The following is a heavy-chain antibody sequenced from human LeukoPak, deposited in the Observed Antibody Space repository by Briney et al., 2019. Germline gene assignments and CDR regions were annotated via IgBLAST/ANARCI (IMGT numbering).Heavy chain of an antibody. D-gene: IGHD3-22*01. J-gene: IGHJ5*02. Sequence: GGSLRLSCAASGFTFSTYNINWVRQAPGKGLEWVSYISSSGTTTYYADSVRGRFTISRDNAKNSVYLQMNSLRAEDTAVYHCARGGDSSGYYVWFDPWGQGTLVTVSS. CDR3: ARGGDSSGYYVWFDP. CDR2: ISSSGTTT. CDR1: GFTFSTYN. V-gene: IGHV3-48*01.